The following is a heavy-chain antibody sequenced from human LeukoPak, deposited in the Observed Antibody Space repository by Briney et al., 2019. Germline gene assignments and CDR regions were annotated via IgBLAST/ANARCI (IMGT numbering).Heavy chain of an antibody. Sequence: GGSLRLSCAASGFTFSSYWMTWVRQAPGKGLEWVANIKQDGSEQYYVDSVKGRFTISRDNAKNSLYLQMNSLRAEDTAVYYCAKDMIYGDPYGMDVWGQGTTVTVSS. J-gene: IGHJ6*02. V-gene: IGHV3-7*05. CDR1: GFTFSSYW. D-gene: IGHD4-17*01. CDR3: AKDMIYGDPYGMDV. CDR2: IKQDGSEQ.